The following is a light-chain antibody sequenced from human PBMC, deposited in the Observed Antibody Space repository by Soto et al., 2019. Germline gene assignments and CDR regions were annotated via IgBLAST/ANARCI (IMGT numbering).Light chain of an antibody. CDR2: AAS. J-gene: IGKJ1*01. CDR1: QSVSSSY. V-gene: IGKV3-20*01. Sequence: EVVLTQSPGTLSLSPGEGATLSCRASQSVSSSYLAWYQQKPGQAPRLLIYAASSRASGIPDRFSGSGSGTDFTLSINGLDPEHLAVYYCQQYGTVPWTFGQGTKVDIK. CDR3: QQYGTVPWT.